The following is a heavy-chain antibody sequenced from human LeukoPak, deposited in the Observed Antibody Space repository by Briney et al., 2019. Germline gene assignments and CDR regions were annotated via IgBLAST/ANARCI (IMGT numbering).Heavy chain of an antibody. V-gene: IGHV4-61*05. D-gene: IGHD1-26*01. Sequence: TSETLSLTCTVSGGSISSSSYYWGWIRQPPGKGLEWIGYIYYSGSTNYNPSLKSRVTISVGTSKNQFSLKLSSVTAADTAVYYCASYQSGSYYYWGQGTLVTVSS. CDR3: ASYQSGSYYY. CDR1: GGSISSSSYY. CDR2: IYYSGST. J-gene: IGHJ4*02.